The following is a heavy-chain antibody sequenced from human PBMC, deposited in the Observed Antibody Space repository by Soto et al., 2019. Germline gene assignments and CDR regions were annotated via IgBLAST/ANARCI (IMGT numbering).Heavy chain of an antibody. J-gene: IGHJ4*02. V-gene: IGHV4-31*03. CDR2: IYYGGNT. Sequence: SETLSLTCTVSFDSISSGGNYWSWIRQYPGRGLEWIGHIYYGGNTHYNPSLKSRVTVSVDTSKNQFSLKLSSVTAADTAVYSCARDRGRLLGFDSWGQGTLVTVS. CDR3: ARDRGRLLGFDS. CDR1: FDSISSGGNY. D-gene: IGHD1-26*01.